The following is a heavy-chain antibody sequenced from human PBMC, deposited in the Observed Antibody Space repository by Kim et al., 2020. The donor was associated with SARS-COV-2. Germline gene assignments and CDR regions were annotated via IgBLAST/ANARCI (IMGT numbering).Heavy chain of an antibody. CDR3: VKGVYYYDSSGYWDAFDI. V-gene: IGHV3-64D*06. D-gene: IGHD3-22*01. CDR1: GFTFSSYA. CDR2: ISSNGGST. J-gene: IGHJ3*02. Sequence: GGSLRLSCSASGFTFSSYAMHWVRQAPGKGLEYVSAISSNGGSTYYADSVKGRFTISRDNSKNTLYLQMSSLRAEDTAVYYCVKGVYYYDSSGYWDAFDIWGQGTMVTVSS.